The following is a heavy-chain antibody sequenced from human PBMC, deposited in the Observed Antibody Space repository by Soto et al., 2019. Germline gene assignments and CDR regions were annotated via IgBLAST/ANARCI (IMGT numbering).Heavy chain of an antibody. Sequence: PSETLSLTCAVSGGSISSGGYSWSWIRQPPGKGLEWIGYIYYSGSTNYNPSLKSRVTISVDTSKNQFSLKLSSVTAADTAVYYCARSHGIAAADFNWFDPWGQGTLVTVSS. CDR1: GGSISSGGYS. J-gene: IGHJ5*02. CDR3: ARSHGIAAADFNWFDP. CDR2: IYYSGST. V-gene: IGHV4-61*08. D-gene: IGHD6-13*01.